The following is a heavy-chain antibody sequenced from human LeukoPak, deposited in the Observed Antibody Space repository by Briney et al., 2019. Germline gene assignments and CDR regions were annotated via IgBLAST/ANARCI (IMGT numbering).Heavy chain of an antibody. CDR2: IYYSGST. D-gene: IGHD6-19*01. CDR1: GGSISSYY. J-gene: IGHJ4*02. V-gene: IGHV4-59*01. CDR3: ARERRGSSGWYPPDY. Sequence: SETLSLTCTVSGGSISSYYWSWIRQPPGKGLEWIGYIYYSGSTNYNPSLKSRVTLSVDTSKNQFSLKLSSVTAADTAVYYCARERRGSSGWYPPDYWGQGTLVTVSS.